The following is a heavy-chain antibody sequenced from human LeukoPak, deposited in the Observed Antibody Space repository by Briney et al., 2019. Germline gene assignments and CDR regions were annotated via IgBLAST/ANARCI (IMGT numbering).Heavy chain of an antibody. J-gene: IGHJ5*02. D-gene: IGHD3-22*01. CDR2: ISYDGSNK. V-gene: IGHV3-30*18. CDR1: GFTVSSND. Sequence: GGSLRLSCAASGFTVSSNDMSWVRQAPGKGLEWVAVISYDGSNKYYADSVKGRFTISRDNSKNTLYLQMNSLRAEDTAVYYCAKDLTNYYDSSGYYNPWGQGTLVTVSS. CDR3: AKDLTNYYDSSGYYNP.